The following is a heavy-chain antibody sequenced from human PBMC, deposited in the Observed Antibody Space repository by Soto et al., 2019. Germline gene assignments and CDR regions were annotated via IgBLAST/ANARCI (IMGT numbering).Heavy chain of an antibody. CDR3: AKRAPYYFDL. Sequence: EVHLLESGGGLVQPGGSLRLSCAASGFTFRSYALSWVSQAPGKGLDWVSTISEGGGTPFYADSVKGRSTISRDNSKNTLFLQMNSLTAEDTAVYYCAKRAPYYFDLWGRGALVTVSS. CDR2: ISEGGGTP. J-gene: IGHJ2*01. V-gene: IGHV3-23*01. CDR1: GFTFRSYA.